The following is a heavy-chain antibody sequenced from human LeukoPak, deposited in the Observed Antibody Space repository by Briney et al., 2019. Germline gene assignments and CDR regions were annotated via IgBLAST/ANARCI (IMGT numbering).Heavy chain of an antibody. CDR1: GYTFTDYY. D-gene: IGHD2-15*01. CDR3: ATLGMVAAAYYFDY. CDR2: VDPEDGET. J-gene: IGHJ4*02. Sequence: ASVKVSCKVSGYTFTDYYMHWVQQAPGKGLEWKGLVDPEDGETIYAEKFQGRVTITADTSTDTAYMELSSLRSEDTAVYYCATLGMVAAAYYFDYWGQGTLVTVSS. V-gene: IGHV1-69-2*01.